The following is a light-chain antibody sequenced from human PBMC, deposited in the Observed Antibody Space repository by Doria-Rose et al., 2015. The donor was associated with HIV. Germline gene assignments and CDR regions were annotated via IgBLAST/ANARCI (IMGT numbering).Light chain of an antibody. CDR2: DAS. Sequence: TQSPGTLSLSPGERATLSCRASQRVKSSYLAWYQQKPGQAPRLLIYDASTRATGIPDRFSGSGSGTDFTLTISRLEPEDVAVYYCQQYGTSRGTFGQGTRREIK. CDR1: QRVKSSY. CDR3: QQYGTSRGT. J-gene: IGKJ5*01. V-gene: IGKV3-20*01.